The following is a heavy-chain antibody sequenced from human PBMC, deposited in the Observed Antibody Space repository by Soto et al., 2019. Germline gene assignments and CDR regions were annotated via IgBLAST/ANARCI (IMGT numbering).Heavy chain of an antibody. CDR2: IWYDGSHE. CDR1: GFIFSNYG. CDR3: AKDRLELVVLWFDP. D-gene: IGHD1-7*01. J-gene: IGHJ5*02. V-gene: IGHV3-33*06. Sequence: GGSLRLSCAASGFIFSNYGMHWVRQAPGKGLEWVAVIWYDGSHESYADSVKGRFTISRDNSRNTLYLQMNSLRAEDTAVYYCAKDRLELVVLWFDPWGQGTLVTVSS.